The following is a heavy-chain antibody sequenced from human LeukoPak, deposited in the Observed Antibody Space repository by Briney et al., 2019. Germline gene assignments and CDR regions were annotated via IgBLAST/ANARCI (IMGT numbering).Heavy chain of an antibody. CDR3: AKDPGFDP. CDR2: IKQDGSAK. CDR1: GFTFSKYW. V-gene: IGHV3-7*01. J-gene: IGHJ5*02. Sequence: GGSLRLFCVASGFTFSKYWMTWVRQAPGKGLAWVANIKQDGSAKYYMDSVKDRFAISRDNAKNSLYLQMNSLRAEDTAVYYCAKDPGFDPWGQGTLVTVSS.